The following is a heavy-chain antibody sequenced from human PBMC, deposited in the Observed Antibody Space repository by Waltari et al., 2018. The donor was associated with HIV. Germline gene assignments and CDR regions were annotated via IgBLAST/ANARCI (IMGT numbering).Heavy chain of an antibody. J-gene: IGHJ4*02. D-gene: IGHD1-1*01. CDR3: VTSGYNFVEYGHRLDF. CDR2: SSWTGSAT. CDR1: SCNFDLYS. Sequence: EVRFLESGGGLVRPGGSLRLSCTTSSCNFDLYSMTWVRQAPGRGLEGVASSSWTGSATYYADVVKGRFTVSRDNSMDMLSLHITSLGVDDTAVYYCVTSGYNFVEYGHRLDFWGRGVLVTIS. V-gene: IGHV3-23*01.